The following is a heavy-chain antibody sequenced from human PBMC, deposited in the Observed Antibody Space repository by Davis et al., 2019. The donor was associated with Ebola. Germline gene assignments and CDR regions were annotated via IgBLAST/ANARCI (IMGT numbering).Heavy chain of an antibody. Sequence: ASVKVSCKCSGYTFTNYFIHWVRQAPGQGLEWVGWINPSSGATNLAQKFQDRVTMTRDTSINTAYLELSRLRSDDTAIFYCARGTIGAVDFWGQGTLVTVSS. CDR2: INPSSGAT. V-gene: IGHV1-2*02. CDR1: GYTFTNYF. J-gene: IGHJ4*02. CDR3: ARGTIGAVDF. D-gene: IGHD6-13*01.